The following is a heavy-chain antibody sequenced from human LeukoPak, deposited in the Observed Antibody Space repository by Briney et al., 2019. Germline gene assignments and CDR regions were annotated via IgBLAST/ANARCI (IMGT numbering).Heavy chain of an antibody. D-gene: IGHD5-18*01. V-gene: IGHV4-34*01. Sequence: SETLSLTCAVYSGSFSGYYWSWIRQPPRKGLEWIGEINHSGSTNYNPSLKSRVTISVDTSKNQFSLKLSSVTAADTAVYYCARGRGYSYGGSPYYYYGMDVWGQGTTVTVSS. J-gene: IGHJ6*02. CDR1: SGSFSGYY. CDR3: ARGRGYSYGGSPYYYYGMDV. CDR2: INHSGST.